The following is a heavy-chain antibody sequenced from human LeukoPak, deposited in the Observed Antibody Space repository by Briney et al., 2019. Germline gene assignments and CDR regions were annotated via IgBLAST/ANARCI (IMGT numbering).Heavy chain of an antibody. Sequence: PGGSLRLSCAGSGFIVSSNYMNWVRQAPGKGLEWVSYISSSGSTIYYADSVKGRFTISRDSAKNSLYLQMNSLRAEDTAVYYCAELGITMIGGVWGKGTTVTISS. CDR3: AELGITMIGGV. J-gene: IGHJ6*04. D-gene: IGHD3-10*02. V-gene: IGHV3-48*03. CDR1: GFIVSSNY. CDR2: ISSSGSTI.